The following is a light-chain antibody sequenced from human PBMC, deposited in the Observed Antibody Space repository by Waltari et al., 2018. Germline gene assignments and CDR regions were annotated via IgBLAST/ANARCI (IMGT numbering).Light chain of an antibody. Sequence: SYELTQPTSVSVAPGQTASITCSGATVGDKYACWYQQKPGQSPVLVSHQDTKRPSGIPERFSGSNSGNTATLTISGTQAIDEADYYCQAWDSSYARVFGGGTKLTVL. J-gene: IGLJ2*01. CDR1: TVGDKY. CDR2: QDT. CDR3: QAWDSSYARV. V-gene: IGLV3-1*01.